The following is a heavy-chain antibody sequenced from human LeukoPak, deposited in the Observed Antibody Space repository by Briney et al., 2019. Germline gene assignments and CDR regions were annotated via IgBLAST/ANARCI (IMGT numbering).Heavy chain of an antibody. CDR3: AKDILYSYGYLDY. Sequence: PGGSLRLSCAASGFTFSSYGIHWVRQAPGKGLEWVAFIRFDGSNKYYADSVKGRFTISRDNSKNTLSLQMNSLRAEDTAVYYCAKDILYSYGYLDYWGQGTLVTVSS. V-gene: IGHV3-30*02. J-gene: IGHJ4*02. D-gene: IGHD5-18*01. CDR2: IRFDGSNK. CDR1: GFTFSSYG.